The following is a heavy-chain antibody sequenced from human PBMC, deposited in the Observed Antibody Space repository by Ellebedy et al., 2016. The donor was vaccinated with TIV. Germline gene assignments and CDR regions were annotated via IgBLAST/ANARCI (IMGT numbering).Heavy chain of an antibody. V-gene: IGHV3-23*01. CDR2: ISGSSGST. D-gene: IGHD3/OR15-3a*01. J-gene: IGHJ4*02. Sequence: PGGSLRLSCAASGFTFRYYAMSWVRQAQGKGLEWVSPISGSSGSTYYADSVKGRFTIPRDNSKNTLYLQMNSLRAEDTATYYCAMPKRGLGTFDNWGQGTLVTVSS. CDR3: AMPKRGLGTFDN. CDR1: GFTFRYYA.